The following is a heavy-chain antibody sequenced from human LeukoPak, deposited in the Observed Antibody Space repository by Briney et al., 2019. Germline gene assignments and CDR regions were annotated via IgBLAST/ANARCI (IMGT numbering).Heavy chain of an antibody. Sequence: GESLKISCQGFGYSFSNYWITWVRQLPGKGLEWMGRIDPRDSQTNYSASFQGHITISSDSSITTAYLEWSSLTVSDTATYYCARYGSGPDSWGQGTLVIVSS. V-gene: IGHV5-10-1*01. CDR2: IDPRDSQT. J-gene: IGHJ4*02. CDR3: ARYGSGPDS. D-gene: IGHD3-10*01. CDR1: GYSFSNYW.